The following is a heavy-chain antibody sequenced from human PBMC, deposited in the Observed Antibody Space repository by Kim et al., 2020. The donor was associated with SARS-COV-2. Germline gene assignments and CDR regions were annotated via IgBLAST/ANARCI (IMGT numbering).Heavy chain of an antibody. CDR2: IYYSGST. CDR1: GGSISSGGYY. D-gene: IGHD2-2*01. CDR3: AGTNQPRSGWVDP. J-gene: IGHJ5*02. Sequence: SETLSLTCTVSGGSISSGGYYWSWIRQHPGKGLEWIRYIYYSGSTYYNPSLKSRVTISVDTSKNQFSLKLSSVTAADTAVYYCAGTNQPRSGWVDPWGQGSLVTVSS. V-gene: IGHV4-31*03.